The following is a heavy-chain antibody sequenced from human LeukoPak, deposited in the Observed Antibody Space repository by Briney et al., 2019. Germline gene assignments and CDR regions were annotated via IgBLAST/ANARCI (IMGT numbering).Heavy chain of an antibody. Sequence: PGGSLRLSCAASGFTFSSYSMNWVRQAPGKGLEWVSAISGSGGSTYYADSVKGRFTISRDNSKNTLYLQMNSLRAEDTAVYYCAKCMVRVIDFDYWGQGTLVTVSS. CDR1: GFTFSSYS. J-gene: IGHJ4*02. CDR2: ISGSGGST. D-gene: IGHD3-10*01. V-gene: IGHV3-23*01. CDR3: AKCMVRVIDFDY.